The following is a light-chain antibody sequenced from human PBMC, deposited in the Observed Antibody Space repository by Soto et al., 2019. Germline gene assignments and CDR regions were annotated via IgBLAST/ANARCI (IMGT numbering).Light chain of an antibody. CDR1: RSDAGGYNF. Sequence: QSVLTQPASVSGSPGQSITISCTGTRSDAGGYNFFSWYQQHPGKVPKLIIYDVSNRPSGVFNRFSGFKSGNTASLTISGLQAEDEADYYCSSHTNYNTVVFGTWTKVTFL. V-gene: IGLV2-14*01. J-gene: IGLJ1*01. CDR2: DVS. CDR3: SSHTNYNTVV.